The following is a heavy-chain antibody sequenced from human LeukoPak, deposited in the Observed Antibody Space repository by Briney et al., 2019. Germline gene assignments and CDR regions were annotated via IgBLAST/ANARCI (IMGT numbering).Heavy chain of an antibody. CDR3: ARDGVATAVIDY. CDR1: GFTFSSYS. J-gene: IGHJ4*02. D-gene: IGHD5-12*01. CDR2: ISSSSSYI. V-gene: IGHV3-21*01. Sequence: GGSLRLSCAASGFTFSSYSMNWVRQAPRKGLEWVSSISSSSSYIYYADSVKGRFTISRDNAKNSLYLQMNSLRAEDTAVYYCARDGVATAVIDYWGQGTLVTVSS.